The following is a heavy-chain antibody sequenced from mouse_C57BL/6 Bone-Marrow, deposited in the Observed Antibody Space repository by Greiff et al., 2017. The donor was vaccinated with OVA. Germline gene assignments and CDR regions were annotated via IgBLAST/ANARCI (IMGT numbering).Heavy chain of an antibody. Sequence: QVQLQQPGAELVMPGASVKLSCKASGYTFTSYWMHWVKQRPGHGLEWIGEIDPSDSYTNYNQKFKGKSTLTVDKSSSTAYMQLSSLTSEDSAVYYCARGDYGNYGGYWGQGTTLTVSS. J-gene: IGHJ2*01. CDR2: IDPSDSYT. CDR1: GYTFTSYW. V-gene: IGHV1-69*01. CDR3: ARGDYGNYGGY. D-gene: IGHD2-1*01.